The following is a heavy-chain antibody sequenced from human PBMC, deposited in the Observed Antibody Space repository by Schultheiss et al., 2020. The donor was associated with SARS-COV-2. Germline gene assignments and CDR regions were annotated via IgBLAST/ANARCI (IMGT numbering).Heavy chain of an antibody. V-gene: IGHV4-59*08. CDR2: IYHSGST. CDR3: ARQDGFDL. D-gene: IGHD5-24*01. CDR1: GGSISSYY. Sequence: SQTLSLTCTVSGGSISSYYWSWIRQPPGKGLEWIGSIYHSGSTYYNPSLKSRVTISVDTSKNQFSLKLSSVTAADTAVYYCARQDGFDLWGRGTLVTVSS. J-gene: IGHJ2*01.